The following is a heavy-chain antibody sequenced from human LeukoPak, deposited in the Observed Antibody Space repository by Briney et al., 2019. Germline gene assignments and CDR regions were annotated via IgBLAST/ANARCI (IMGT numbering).Heavy chain of an antibody. CDR1: GYTFTSYY. Sequence: ASVKVSCKASGYTFTSYYMHWVRQAPGQGLEWMGIINPSGGSTSYAQKFQGRVTMTRDTSTSTVYMELSSLRSEDTAVYYCVHNYGSGIMDVWGKGTTVTVSS. CDR3: VHNYGSGIMDV. CDR2: INPSGGST. J-gene: IGHJ6*03. D-gene: IGHD3-10*01. V-gene: IGHV1-46*01.